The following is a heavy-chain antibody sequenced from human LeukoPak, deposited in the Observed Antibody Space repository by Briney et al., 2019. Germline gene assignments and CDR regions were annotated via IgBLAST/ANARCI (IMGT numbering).Heavy chain of an antibody. CDR1: GGSISSYY. CDR3: ARVSLGYYDSSGSYYLDY. J-gene: IGHJ4*02. V-gene: IGHV4-59*01. Sequence: SETLSLTCTVSGGSISSYYWSWIRQPPGKGLEWIGYIYYSGSTNYNPSLKSRVTISVDTSKKQFSLKLSSVTAADTAVYYCARVSLGYYDSSGSYYLDYWGQGTLVTVSS. CDR2: IYYSGST. D-gene: IGHD3-22*01.